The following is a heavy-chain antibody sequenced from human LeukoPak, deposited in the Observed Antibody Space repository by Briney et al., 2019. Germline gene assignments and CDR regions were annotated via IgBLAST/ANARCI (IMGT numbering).Heavy chain of an antibody. V-gene: IGHV4-59*08. CDR1: GGSISNYY. J-gene: IGHJ1*01. CDR2: ISYSGST. Sequence: SETLSLTCTVSGGSISNYYWSWIRQPPGKGLEWIGYISYSGSTKYNPSLKSRVTISVDTSKNQFSLQVTSVTATDTAVYYCATQQQLVLEYFQHWGQGTLVTVSS. D-gene: IGHD6-13*01. CDR3: ATQQQLVLEYFQH.